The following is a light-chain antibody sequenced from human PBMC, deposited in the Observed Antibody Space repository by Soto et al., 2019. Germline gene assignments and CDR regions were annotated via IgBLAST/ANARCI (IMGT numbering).Light chain of an antibody. CDR1: SSNIGAGYD. V-gene: IGLV1-40*01. J-gene: IGLJ1*01. CDR2: GSS. Sequence: QSVLTQPPSVSGAPGQRVTSSCTGSSSNIGAGYDVHWYQQLPGTAPKLLIYGSSTRPSGVPDRFSGSKSGTSASLAITGLQAEDEADYYCQSYDSSLSGYVFGTGTKVTVL. CDR3: QSYDSSLSGYV.